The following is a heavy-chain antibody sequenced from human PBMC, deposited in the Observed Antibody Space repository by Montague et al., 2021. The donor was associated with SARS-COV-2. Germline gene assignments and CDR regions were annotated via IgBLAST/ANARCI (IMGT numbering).Heavy chain of an antibody. CDR2: ITHSGST. Sequence: SETLSLTCAVHTDSFSGYCWSWIRQSPGKGLEWIGEITHSGSTNHNPSLQSRVTISVDKSKKQVSLKLRSLTAADTAVYYCARGADYDFWSGFLRYKWFGPWGQGTPVIVSS. CDR3: ARGADYDFWSGFLRYKWFGP. CDR1: TDSFSGYC. J-gene: IGHJ5*02. V-gene: IGHV4-34*01. D-gene: IGHD3-3*01.